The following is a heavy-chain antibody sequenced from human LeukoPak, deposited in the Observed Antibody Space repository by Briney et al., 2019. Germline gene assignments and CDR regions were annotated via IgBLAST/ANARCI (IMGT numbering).Heavy chain of an antibody. J-gene: IGHJ4*02. CDR1: GFTFSNYW. CDR3: ARDRGFLSFDY. Sequence: GGSLRLSCAASGFTFSNYWISWVRQAPGKGLEWVANINQDGSENNFVDSVRGRFTISRDNAKNSLYQQMNSLRAEDTAVYYCARDRGFLSFDYWGQGTQVTVSS. D-gene: IGHD2/OR15-2a*01. CDR2: INQDGSEN. V-gene: IGHV3-7*01.